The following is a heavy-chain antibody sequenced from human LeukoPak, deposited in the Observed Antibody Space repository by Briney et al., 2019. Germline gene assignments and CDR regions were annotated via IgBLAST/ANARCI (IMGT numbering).Heavy chain of an antibody. V-gene: IGHV1-69*05. J-gene: IGHJ3*02. CDR3: ARGRRIVVVPAAIVYDGRDAFDI. D-gene: IGHD2-2*01. CDR1: GGTFSSYA. Sequence: VASVKVSCKASGGTFSSYAISWVRQAPGQGLEWMGGIIPIFGTANYAQKFQGRVTITTDESTSTAYMELSSLRSEDTAVYYCARGRRIVVVPAAIVYDGRDAFDIWGQGTMVTVSS. CDR2: IIPIFGTA.